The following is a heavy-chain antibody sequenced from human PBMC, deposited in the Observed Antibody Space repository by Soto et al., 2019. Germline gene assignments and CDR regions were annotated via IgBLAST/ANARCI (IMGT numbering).Heavy chain of an antibody. V-gene: IGHV3-21*04. Sequence: GGSLRLSCAASGFTFSSYSMNWVRQAPGKGLEWASSISSSSSYIYYADSVKGRFTISRDNAKNSLYLQMNSLRAEDTAVYYCAKDLYYDSSGEVDYWGQGTLVTVS. CDR1: GFTFSSYS. CDR3: AKDLYYDSSGEVDY. D-gene: IGHD3-22*01. CDR2: ISSSSSYI. J-gene: IGHJ4*02.